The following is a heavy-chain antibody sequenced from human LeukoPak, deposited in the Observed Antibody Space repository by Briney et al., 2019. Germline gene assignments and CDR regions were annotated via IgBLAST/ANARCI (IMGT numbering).Heavy chain of an antibody. CDR1: GFTFSTYN. CDR3: ANLYSGSPSDAFDV. J-gene: IGHJ3*01. CDR2: ITTSSAYI. Sequence: GGSLRLSCAASGFTFSTYNMNWVRQAPGKGLEWVSAITTSSAYIYYADSVRGRFTISRDNAKNSLYLQMNSLRDDDTAVYYCANLYSGSPSDAFDVWGQGTMVTVSS. V-gene: IGHV3-21*01. D-gene: IGHD1-26*01.